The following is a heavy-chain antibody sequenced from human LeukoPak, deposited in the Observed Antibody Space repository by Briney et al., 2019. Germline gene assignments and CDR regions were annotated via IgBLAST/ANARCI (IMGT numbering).Heavy chain of an antibody. D-gene: IGHD3-16*01. J-gene: IGHJ4*02. CDR1: GFTFTRYW. V-gene: IGHV3-74*01. CDR2: VNPDGSST. CDR3: ARGGSYGDY. Sequence: GGSLRLSCAASGFTFTRYWMHWVRQAPGKGLAWVSRVNPDGSSTIYGDSVKGRFTSSRDNAKNTLYLQMNSLRAEDTAVYYCARGGSYGDYWGQGILVTVSS.